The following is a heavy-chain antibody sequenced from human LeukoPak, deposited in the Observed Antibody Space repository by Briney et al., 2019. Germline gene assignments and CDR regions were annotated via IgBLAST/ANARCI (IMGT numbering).Heavy chain of an antibody. Sequence: SVKVSCKASGGTFSSYAISWVRQAPGQGLEWMGGIIPIFGTANYAQKFQGRVTITADESTSTAYMELSSLRSEDTAVYYCARLVPEYSSSSGAFDIWGQGTMVTVSS. J-gene: IGHJ3*02. CDR3: ARLVPEYSSSSGAFDI. CDR2: IIPIFGTA. CDR1: GGTFSSYA. D-gene: IGHD6-6*01. V-gene: IGHV1-69*01.